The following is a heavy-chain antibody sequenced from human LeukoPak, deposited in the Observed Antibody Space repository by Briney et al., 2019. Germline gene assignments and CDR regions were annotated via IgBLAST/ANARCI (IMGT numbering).Heavy chain of an antibody. V-gene: IGHV3-33*01. CDR2: IWYDGSNK. D-gene: IGHD5-24*01. CDR3: ARGAGYNYPYYFDY. CDR1: GITFSSYG. Sequence: PGGSLRLSCAASGITFSSYGMHWVRRAPGKGLEWVAVIWYDGSNKYYADSVKGRFTISRDNSKNTLYLQMNSLRAEDTAVYYCARGAGYNYPYYFDYWGQGTLVTVSS. J-gene: IGHJ4*02.